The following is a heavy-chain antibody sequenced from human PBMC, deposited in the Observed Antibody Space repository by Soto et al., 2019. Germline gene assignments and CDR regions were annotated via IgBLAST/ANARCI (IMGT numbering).Heavy chain of an antibody. Sequence: QVQLVQSGAEVKKPGASVKVSCKASGYTFTSYYMHWVRQAPGQGLEWMGIINPSGCSTSYAQKCQGRVTMTRDTSTGTVHMELRSRRSEDTAVDYCARGSGSYQPDYWGQGTLVTVSS. V-gene: IGHV1-46*01. D-gene: IGHD1-26*01. CDR1: GYTFTSYY. J-gene: IGHJ4*02. CDR3: ARGSGSYQPDY. CDR2: INPSGCST.